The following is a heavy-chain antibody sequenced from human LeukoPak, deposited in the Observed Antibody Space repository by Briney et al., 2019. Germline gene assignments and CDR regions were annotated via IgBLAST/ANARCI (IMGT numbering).Heavy chain of an antibody. V-gene: IGHV4-59*01. J-gene: IGHJ5*02. CDR3: ARGFYGSGSYGFPRAAWFDP. CDR1: GGSLSSYY. D-gene: IGHD3-10*01. Sequence: SETLSLTCTASGGSLSSYYWSWIRQPPGKGLEWIGYIYYSGSTNYNPSLKSRVTISVDTSKNQFSLKLSSVTAADTAVYYCARGFYGSGSYGFPRAAWFDPWGQGTLVTVSS. CDR2: IYYSGST.